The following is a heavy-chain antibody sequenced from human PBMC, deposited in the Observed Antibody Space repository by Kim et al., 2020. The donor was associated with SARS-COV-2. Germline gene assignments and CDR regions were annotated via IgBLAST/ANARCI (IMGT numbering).Heavy chain of an antibody. D-gene: IGHD6-6*01. Sequence: SPSVQGQVTISADKSISTAYLQWSSLKASDTAMYYCARVGDSSSNGGLDYWGQGTLVTVSS. J-gene: IGHJ4*02. CDR3: ARVGDSSSNGGLDY. V-gene: IGHV5-51*01.